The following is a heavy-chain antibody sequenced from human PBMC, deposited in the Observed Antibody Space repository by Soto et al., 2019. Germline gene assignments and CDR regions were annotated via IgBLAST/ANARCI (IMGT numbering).Heavy chain of an antibody. V-gene: IGHV3-30-3*01. CDR2: IVYDGGKI. Sequence: QVQLVESGGAVVQPGRSLRLSCAASGFTFSTYTMHWVRQAPGKGLEWVALIVYDGGKIHYVDSVKGRFTISRDNSKNTLSLQMNSLTAEDTGIYYCASRSVPGYSYGEGFDYWGQGTLVTVSS. D-gene: IGHD5-18*01. J-gene: IGHJ4*02. CDR1: GFTFSTYT. CDR3: ASRSVPGYSYGEGFDY.